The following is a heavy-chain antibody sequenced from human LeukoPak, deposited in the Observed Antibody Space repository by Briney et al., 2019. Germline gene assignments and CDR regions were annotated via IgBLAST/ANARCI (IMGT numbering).Heavy chain of an antibody. J-gene: IGHJ4*02. V-gene: IGHV4-4*02. D-gene: IGHD6-25*01. CDR1: GGSISTSKW. CDR3: ASGLGAARSYFEY. CDR2: IYYSGST. Sequence: PSETLSLTCAVYGGSISTSKWWSWVRQPPGKGLEWIGEIYYSGSTNYNPSLNDRVTISVDTSKNQFSLKLNSVTAADTAVYYCASGLGAARSYFEYWGQGTLVTVSS.